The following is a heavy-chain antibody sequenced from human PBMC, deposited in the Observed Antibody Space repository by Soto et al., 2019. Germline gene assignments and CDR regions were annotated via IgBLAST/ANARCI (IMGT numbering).Heavy chain of an antibody. CDR3: ATGGDIVVVVAATPSWFDP. J-gene: IGHJ5*02. CDR1: GFTFSSYE. D-gene: IGHD2-15*01. V-gene: IGHV3-48*03. Sequence: EVQLVESGGGLVQPGGSLRLSCAASGFTFSSYEMNWVRQAPGKGLEWVSYISSSGSTIYYADSVKGRFTISRDNAKNSLYLQMNSLRAEDTAVYYCATGGDIVVVVAATPSWFDPWGQGTLVTVSS. CDR2: ISSSGSTI.